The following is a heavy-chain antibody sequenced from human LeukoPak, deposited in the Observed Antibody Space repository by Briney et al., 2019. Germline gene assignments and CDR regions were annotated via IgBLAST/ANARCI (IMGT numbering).Heavy chain of an antibody. CDR1: GGSISNYY. CDR3: ARGGAVNAFDI. CDR2: IYHSGST. D-gene: IGHD6-19*01. Sequence: SETLSLTCTVSGGSISNYYWNWIRQTPGKGLEWIGEIYHSGSTDYNPSLKSRVTISIDTSKNHFSLKLSSVTAADTAVYYCARGGAVNAFDIWGQGTRVTVSS. V-gene: IGHV4-34*01. J-gene: IGHJ3*02.